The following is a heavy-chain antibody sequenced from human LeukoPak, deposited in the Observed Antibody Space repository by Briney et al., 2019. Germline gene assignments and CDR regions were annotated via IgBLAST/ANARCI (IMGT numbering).Heavy chain of an antibody. CDR2: IYSGGST. V-gene: IGHV3-66*01. D-gene: IGHD2-2*01. Sequence: GGSLRLSCAASGFTVSSNYMSWVRQAPGKGLEWVSVIYSGGSTYYADSVKGRFTISRDNSKNTLYLRMNSLRAEDTAVYYCAREGYCSSTNCPRAFDIWGQGTMVTVSS. J-gene: IGHJ3*02. CDR1: GFTVSSNY. CDR3: AREGYCSSTNCPRAFDI.